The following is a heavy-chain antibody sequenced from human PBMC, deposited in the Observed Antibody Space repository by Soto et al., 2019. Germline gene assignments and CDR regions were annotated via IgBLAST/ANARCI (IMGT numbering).Heavy chain of an antibody. CDR1: GDSISTADYC. CDR3: ARGIYSTSSFFDS. Sequence: PSETRSLTCTVSGDSISTADYCWNWIRQPPGKGLEWIGYIYYSGNTYYIPSLKSRVTISVDTSKNQISLKLNSVTAADTAVYYCARGIYSTSSFFDSWGQGTLVTSPQ. V-gene: IGHV4-30-4*01. D-gene: IGHD6-6*01. J-gene: IGHJ4*02. CDR2: IYYSGNT.